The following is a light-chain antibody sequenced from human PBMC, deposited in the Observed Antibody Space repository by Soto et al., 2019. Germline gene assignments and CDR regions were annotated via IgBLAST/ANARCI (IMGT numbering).Light chain of an antibody. Sequence: QSVLTQPPSVSGAPGQRVTISCTGSSSNIGAGYDVHWYQQLPGTAPKLLIYGNSNRPSGVPDRFSGSKSGNSASLAITGLQAEDEADYYCRSYASSLSYVVFGGGTKVTVL. CDR2: GNS. CDR1: SSNIGAGYD. CDR3: RSYASSLSYVV. V-gene: IGLV1-40*01. J-gene: IGLJ2*01.